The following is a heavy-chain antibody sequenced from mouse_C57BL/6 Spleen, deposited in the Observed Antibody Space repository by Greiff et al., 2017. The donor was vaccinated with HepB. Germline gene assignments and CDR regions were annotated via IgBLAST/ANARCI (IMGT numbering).Heavy chain of an antibody. V-gene: IGHV14-3*01. Sequence: EVKLVESVAELVRPGASVKLSCTASGFNIKNTYMHWVKQRPEQGLEWIGRIDPANGNTKYAPKFQGKATITADTSSNTAYLQLSSLTSEDTAIYYCAPYYYGSSYVRYFDVWGTGTTVTVSS. CDR2: IDPANGNT. D-gene: IGHD1-1*01. J-gene: IGHJ1*03. CDR1: GFNIKNTY. CDR3: APYYYGSSYVRYFDV.